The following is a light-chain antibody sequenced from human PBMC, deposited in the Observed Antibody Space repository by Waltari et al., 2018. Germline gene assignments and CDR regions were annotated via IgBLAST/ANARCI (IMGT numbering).Light chain of an antibody. V-gene: IGLV2-11*01. CDR3: CSFAGTSWV. Sequence: QSALTQPRSVSGSPGQSFPISCTGPSYDVGGYNYVSCYQKYPGKAPKVRIYDVSKRPSGVTDRFSGSKSGNTASLTISGLQAEDEADYYCCSFAGTSWVFGGGTKVTVL. CDR1: SYDVGGYNY. J-gene: IGLJ3*02. CDR2: DVS.